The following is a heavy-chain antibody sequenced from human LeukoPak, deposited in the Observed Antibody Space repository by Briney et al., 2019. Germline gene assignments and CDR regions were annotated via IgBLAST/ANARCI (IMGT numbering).Heavy chain of an antibody. CDR3: AKWGVAARVY. J-gene: IGHJ4*02. CDR2: IKQDGSEK. Sequence: PGESLRLSCAASGFTFSSYWMSWVRQAPGKGLEWVANIKQDGSEKYYVDSVKGRFTISRDNSKNTLYLQMNSLRAEDTAVYYCAKWGVAARVYWGQGTLVTVSS. CDR1: GFTFSSYW. V-gene: IGHV3-7*03. D-gene: IGHD6-6*01.